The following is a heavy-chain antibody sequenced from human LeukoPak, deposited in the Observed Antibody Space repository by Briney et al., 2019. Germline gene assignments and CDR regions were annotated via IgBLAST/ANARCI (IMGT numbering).Heavy chain of an antibody. CDR2: VYSSGST. J-gene: IGHJ2*01. CDR3: ARHYCGGDCYSRWYFDL. Sequence: SETLSLTCTVSGGSISNYYWSWIRQPAGKGLEWSGRVYSSGSTNYNPSLKGRVTMSVDTSKNQFSLKLSSVTAADTAVYYCARHYCGGDCYSRWYFDLWGRGTLVTVSS. V-gene: IGHV4-4*07. D-gene: IGHD2-21*02. CDR1: GGSISNYY.